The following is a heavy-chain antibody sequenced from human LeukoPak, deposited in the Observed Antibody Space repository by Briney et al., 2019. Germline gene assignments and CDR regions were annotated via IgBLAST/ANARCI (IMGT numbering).Heavy chain of an antibody. CDR2: ISGSGGST. CDR1: GFTFSSYA. CDR3: AKDLKGGYSYGYSSWFDP. D-gene: IGHD5-18*01. Sequence: PGGSLRLSCAASGFTFSSYAMSWVCQAPGKGLEWVSAISGSGGSTYYADSVKGRFTISRDNSKNTLYLQMNSLRAEDTAVYYCAKDLKGGYSYGYSSWFDPWGQGTLVTVSS. V-gene: IGHV3-23*01. J-gene: IGHJ5*02.